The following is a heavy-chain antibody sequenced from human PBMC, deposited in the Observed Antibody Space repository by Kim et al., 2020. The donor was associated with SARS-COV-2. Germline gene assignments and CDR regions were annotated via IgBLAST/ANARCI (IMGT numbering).Heavy chain of an antibody. CDR1: GFSFSHYS. D-gene: IGHD5-12*01. CDR2: IDSSGNYI. J-gene: IGHJ6*02. CDR3: AREGLPSGYDPLGGMDV. V-gene: IGHV3-21*01. Sequence: GGSLRLSCAASGFSFSHYSTNWVRQAPGKGLEWVSSIDSSGNYIYYAFSVKGRFTFSRDNAKNSLYLQMNSLRAEDTGVYYCAREGLPSGYDPLGGMDVWGQGTTVTVSS.